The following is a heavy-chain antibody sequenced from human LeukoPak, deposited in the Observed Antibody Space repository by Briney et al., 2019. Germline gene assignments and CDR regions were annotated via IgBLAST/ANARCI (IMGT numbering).Heavy chain of an antibody. D-gene: IGHD2-15*01. CDR1: GYTFTSYD. J-gene: IGHJ6*02. V-gene: IGHV1-8*01. Sequence: ASVKVSCKASGYTFTSYDINWVRQATGQGLEWMGWMNPNSGNTGYAQKFQGRVTMTRNTSISTAYMELSSLRSEDTAVYYCARDGGSNYYYYGMDVWGQGTTVTVSS. CDR3: ARDGGSNYYYYGMDV. CDR2: MNPNSGNT.